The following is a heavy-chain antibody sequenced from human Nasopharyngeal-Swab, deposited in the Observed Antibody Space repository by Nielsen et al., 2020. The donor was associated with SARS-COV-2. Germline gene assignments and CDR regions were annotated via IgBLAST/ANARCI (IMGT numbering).Heavy chain of an antibody. V-gene: IGHV3-23*01. CDR1: GFTFSSYA. CDR2: ISGSGGST. J-gene: IGHJ4*02. CDR3: AKDREATYYYGSGSFDY. D-gene: IGHD3-10*01. Sequence: GESLKISCAASGFTFSSYAMSRVRQAPGKGLEWVSAISGSGGSTYYADSVKGRFTISRDNSKNTLYLQMNSLRAEDTAVYYCAKDREATYYYGSGSFDYWGQGTLVTVSS.